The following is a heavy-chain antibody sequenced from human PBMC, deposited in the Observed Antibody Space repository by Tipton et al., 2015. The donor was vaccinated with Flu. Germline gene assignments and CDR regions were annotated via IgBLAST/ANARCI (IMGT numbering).Heavy chain of an antibody. CDR1: GFTFDDYA. CDR2: ISWNSGSI. J-gene: IGHJ6*02. D-gene: IGHD6-19*01. V-gene: IGHV3-9*01. CDR3: AKDGRSVAGTRPYYYYGMDV. Sequence: SLRLSCAASGFTFDDYAMHWVRQAPGKGLEWVSGISWNSGSIGYADSVKGRFTISRDNAKNSLYLQMNSLRAEDTALYYCAKDGRSVAGTRPYYYYGMDVWGQGTTVTVSS.